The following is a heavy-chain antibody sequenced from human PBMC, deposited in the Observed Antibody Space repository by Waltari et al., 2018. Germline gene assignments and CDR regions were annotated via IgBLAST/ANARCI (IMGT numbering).Heavy chain of an antibody. CDR2: IYHSGST. Sequence: QVQLQESGPGLVKPSETLSLTCAVSGYSISSGYYWGWIRQPPGKGLEWIGSIYHSGSTYDNPSLKSRVTISVDTSKNQFSLKLSAVTAADTAVYYCARRIREYGMDVWGQGTTVTVSS. CDR1: GYSISSGYY. V-gene: IGHV4-38-2*01. J-gene: IGHJ6*02. CDR3: ARRIREYGMDV. D-gene: IGHD1-26*01.